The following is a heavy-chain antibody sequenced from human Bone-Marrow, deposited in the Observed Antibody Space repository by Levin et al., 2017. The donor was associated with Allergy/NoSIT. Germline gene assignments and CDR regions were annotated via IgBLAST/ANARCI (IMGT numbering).Heavy chain of an antibody. CDR3: ARDKWELTAKPEGMDV. J-gene: IGHJ6*02. CDR1: GFTSSSYW. V-gene: IGHV3-7*01. Sequence: GGSLRLSCVASGFTSSSYWMSWVRQAPGKGLEWVANLNQDGSEKYYVDSVRGRFTVSRDNAKNSLYLQMKSLRAEDTAVYYCARDKWELTAKPEGMDVWGQGTTVTVSS. CDR2: LNQDGSEK. D-gene: IGHD1-26*01.